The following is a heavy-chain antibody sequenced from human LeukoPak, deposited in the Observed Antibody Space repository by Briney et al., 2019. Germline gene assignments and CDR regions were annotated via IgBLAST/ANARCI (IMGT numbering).Heavy chain of an antibody. CDR1: GFTFSSYW. Sequence: PGGSLRLSCAASGFTFSSYWMSWVRQAPGKGLEWVANIKQDGSEKYYVDSVKGRFTISRDNAKNSLYLQMNSLRAEDTAVYYCARGQDIVVVVAATESFDYWGQGTLVTVSS. D-gene: IGHD2-15*01. CDR3: ARGQDIVVVVAATESFDY. J-gene: IGHJ4*02. CDR2: IKQDGSEK. V-gene: IGHV3-7*01.